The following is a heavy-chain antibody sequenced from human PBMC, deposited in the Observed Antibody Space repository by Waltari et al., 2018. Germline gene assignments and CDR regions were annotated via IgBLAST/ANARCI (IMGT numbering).Heavy chain of an antibody. CDR2: IYYSGGT. J-gene: IGHJ4*02. CDR1: GGSISSYY. D-gene: IGHD6-13*01. CDR3: ARAPIAAAGTFFDY. V-gene: IGHV4-59*01. Sequence: QVQLQESGPGLVKPSETLSLTCPVSGGSISSYYWSWIRPPPGKGLEWIGYIYYSGGTNYNPSLKSRVTISVDTSKNQFSLKLSSVTAADTAVYYCARAPIAAAGTFFDYWGQGTLVTVSS.